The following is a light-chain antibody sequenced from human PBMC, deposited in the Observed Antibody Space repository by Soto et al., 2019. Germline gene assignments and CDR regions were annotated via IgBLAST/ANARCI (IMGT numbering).Light chain of an antibody. V-gene: IGKV1-33*01. Sequence: DIQMTQSPSSQSASVGDRVTITCQASQGINNYVNWYQQKPGKAPRLLIYGASNLETGVPSRFSGTASGTDFTFTISILQPEDIATYHCQQYHNFPYTFGQGTKLEIK. CDR1: QGINNY. CDR3: QQYHNFPYT. J-gene: IGKJ2*01. CDR2: GAS.